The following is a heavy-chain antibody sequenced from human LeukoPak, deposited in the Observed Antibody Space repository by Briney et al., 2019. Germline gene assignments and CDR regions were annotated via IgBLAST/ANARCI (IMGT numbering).Heavy chain of an antibody. Sequence: PGGSLRLSCAASGFTFSDDYINWIRQAPGKGREWLSYISGNGRFIEYAASVKGRFTISRDNAQKLLFLQMNSLRGEDTAIYYCARDLNTGMDVWGRGTTVIVSS. V-gene: IGHV3-11*01. J-gene: IGHJ6*02. CDR3: ARDLNTGMDV. D-gene: IGHD2/OR15-2a*01. CDR1: GFTFSDDY. CDR2: ISGNGRFI.